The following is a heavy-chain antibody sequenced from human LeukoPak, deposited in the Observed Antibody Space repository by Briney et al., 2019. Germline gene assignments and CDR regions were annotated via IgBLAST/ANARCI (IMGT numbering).Heavy chain of an antibody. J-gene: IGHJ4*02. Sequence: GGSLRLSCAASGFSLSGYWMTWVRQAPGKGLEWVARLHADGVEQNYVDSVTGRFTMPGDNAKNSLDLQMNSLRVEDTAVYYCARGGYSFDYLGQGTLVAVSS. V-gene: IGHV3-7*01. CDR2: LHADGVEQ. CDR1: GFSLSGYW. D-gene: IGHD5-18*01. CDR3: ARGGYSFDY.